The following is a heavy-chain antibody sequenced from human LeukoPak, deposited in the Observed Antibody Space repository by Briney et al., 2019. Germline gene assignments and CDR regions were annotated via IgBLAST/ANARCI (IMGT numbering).Heavy chain of an antibody. CDR2: IYYSGST. CDR1: GGSISSGGYY. Sequence: SETLSLTCTVSGGSISSGGYYWSWIRQPPGKGLEWIGYIYYSGSTNYNPSLKSRVTISVDTSKNQFSLKLSSVTAADTAVYYCARDQGYCSGGSCYGLLHVTYTLNAFDIWGQGTMVTVSS. D-gene: IGHD2-15*01. J-gene: IGHJ3*02. CDR3: ARDQGYCSGGSCYGLLHVTYTLNAFDI. V-gene: IGHV4-61*08.